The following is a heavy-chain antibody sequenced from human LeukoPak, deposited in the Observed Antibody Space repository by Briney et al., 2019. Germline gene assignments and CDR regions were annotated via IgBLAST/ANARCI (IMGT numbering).Heavy chain of an antibody. D-gene: IGHD6-19*01. Sequence: PGGSLRLSCAASGXSFGSYWMSWVRQAPGKGLEWVDNTKEDGSEKHYVDCVKGRFTISRDNAKNSLYLQMNSLRAEDTAVYYCARDRGWYRADYWGQGTLVTVSS. J-gene: IGHJ4*02. V-gene: IGHV3-7*04. CDR1: GXSFGSYW. CDR2: TKEDGSEK. CDR3: ARDRGWYRADY.